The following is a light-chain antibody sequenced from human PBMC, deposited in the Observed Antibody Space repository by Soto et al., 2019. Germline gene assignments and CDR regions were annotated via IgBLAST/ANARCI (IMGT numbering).Light chain of an antibody. CDR3: QQYGSSPRT. V-gene: IGKV3-20*01. J-gene: IGKJ2*01. Sequence: ENVLKQSPGTLSLSPGERATLACRASQSVSSSYLAWYQQKPGQAPRLLIYGASSRATGIPDRFSGSGSGTDFTRTISRLEPEDVAVYYCQQYGSSPRTFGQGTKLEIK. CDR2: GAS. CDR1: QSVSSSY.